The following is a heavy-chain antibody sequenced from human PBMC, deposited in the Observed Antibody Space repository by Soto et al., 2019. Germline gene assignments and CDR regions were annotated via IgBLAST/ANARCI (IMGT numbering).Heavy chain of an antibody. J-gene: IGHJ3*01. V-gene: IGHV3-48*01. D-gene: IGHD3-22*01. CDR3: ARAQFYYNDISGRHLNAYDL. CDR2: IGLGSSTK. CDR1: GFTFRNYG. Sequence: GGSLRLSCAASGFTFRNYGMNWVRQAPGKGLEWVSYIGLGSSTKYYADCVEGRFTISRDNAKNSLYLQMNSLRAEDTAVYYCARAQFYYNDISGRHLNAYDLWGQGTMVTLS.